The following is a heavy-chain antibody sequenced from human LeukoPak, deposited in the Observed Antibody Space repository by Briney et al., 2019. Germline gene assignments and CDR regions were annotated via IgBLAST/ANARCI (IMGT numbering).Heavy chain of an antibody. J-gene: IGHJ4*02. CDR2: ISGSGGST. D-gene: IGHD3-3*01. CDR3: ATPKALRFLEWLPTPDY. Sequence: GGSLRLSCAASGFTFSSYWMSWVRQAPGKGLEWVSAISGSGGSTYYADSVKGRFTISRDNSKNTLYLQMNSLRAEDTAVYYCATPKALRFLEWLPTPDYWGQGTLVTVSS. CDR1: GFTFSSYW. V-gene: IGHV3-23*01.